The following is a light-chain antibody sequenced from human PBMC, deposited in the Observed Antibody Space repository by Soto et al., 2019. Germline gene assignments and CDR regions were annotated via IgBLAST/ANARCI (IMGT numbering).Light chain of an antibody. Sequence: DIQATQSPSCVSASVGARLAITCRASQDIAGYLAWYQHKPGRTPEXXIHGASRLQSGVPARFSGSGSGTDFTLSINRLKTEDFATYYCQQAYSFPITFGQGTRLEIK. CDR3: QQAYSFPIT. V-gene: IGKV1D-12*01. J-gene: IGKJ5*01. CDR1: QDIAGY. CDR2: GAS.